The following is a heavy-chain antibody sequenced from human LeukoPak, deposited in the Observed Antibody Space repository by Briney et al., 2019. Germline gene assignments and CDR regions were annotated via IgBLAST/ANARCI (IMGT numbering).Heavy chain of an antibody. CDR1: GYTFTGYY. CDR3: ARGNTIAAKYYFDY. V-gene: IGHV1-2*02. Sequence: ASVKVSCNASGYTFTGYYMHWVRHAPGQGLEWMGWINPNSGGTNYAQKFQGRVTMTRDTSISTAYMELSRLRSDDTAVYYCARGNTIAAKYYFDYWGQGTLVTVSS. J-gene: IGHJ4*02. CDR2: INPNSGGT. D-gene: IGHD6-13*01.